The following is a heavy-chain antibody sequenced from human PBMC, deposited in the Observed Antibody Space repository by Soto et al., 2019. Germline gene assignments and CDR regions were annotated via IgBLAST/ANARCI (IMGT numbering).Heavy chain of an antibody. CDR1: GGSVSSGSYY. D-gene: IGHD2-15*01. Sequence: QVQLQESGPGLVKPSETLSLTCTVSGGSVSSGSYYWSWIRQPPGKGLEWIGYIYYSGSTNYNPSLKSRVPISVDTSKNQFALKPSSVTAADTAVYYCARDRADLRGGWYFDYWGQGTLVTVSS. V-gene: IGHV4-61*01. CDR3: ARDRADLRGGWYFDY. CDR2: IYYSGST. J-gene: IGHJ4*02.